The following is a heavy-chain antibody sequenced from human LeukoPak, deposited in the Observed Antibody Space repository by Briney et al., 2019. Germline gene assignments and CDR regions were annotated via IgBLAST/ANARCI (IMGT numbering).Heavy chain of an antibody. J-gene: IGHJ4*02. CDR3: ARLIAAAGILGY. V-gene: IGHV4-39*01. CDR2: IYYSGST. D-gene: IGHD6-13*01. CDR1: GGSISSSSYY. Sequence: PSETLSLTCTVPGGSISSSSYYWGWIRQPPGKGLEWIGSIYYSGSTYYNPSLKSRVTISVDTSKNQFSLKLSSVTAADTAVYYCARLIAAAGILGYWGQGTLVTVSS.